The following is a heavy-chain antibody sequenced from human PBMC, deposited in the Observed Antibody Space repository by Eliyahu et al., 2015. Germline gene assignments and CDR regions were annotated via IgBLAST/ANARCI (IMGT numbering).Heavy chain of an antibody. J-gene: IGHJ6*02. D-gene: IGHD3-10*01. V-gene: IGHV1-69*05. Sequence: QVQLVQSGAEVKKPGSSVKVSCKASGGTFSSYXIXXXRXAPGQGLEWMGGIIPIFGTANYAQKFQGRVTITTDESTSTAYMELSSLRSEDTAVYYCATSVVGSGSYYSYYYYYGMDVWGQGTTVTVSS. CDR1: GGTFSSYX. CDR3: ATSVVGSGSYYSYYYYYGMDV. CDR2: IIPIFGTA.